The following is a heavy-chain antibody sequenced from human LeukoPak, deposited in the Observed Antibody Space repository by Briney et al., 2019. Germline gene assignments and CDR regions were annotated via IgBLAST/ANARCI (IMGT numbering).Heavy chain of an antibody. CDR2: ISSNGGST. CDR1: GFTFSSYA. V-gene: IGHV3-64*01. J-gene: IGHJ4*02. D-gene: IGHD2-15*01. CDR3: ARGGYCSGGSCYYFDY. Sequence: GGSLRLSCAASGFTFSSYAMHWVRQAPGKGLEYVSAISSNGGSTYYANSVKGRFTISRDNSKNTLYLQMNSLRAEDTAVYYCARGGYCSGGSCYYFDYWGQGTLVTVSS.